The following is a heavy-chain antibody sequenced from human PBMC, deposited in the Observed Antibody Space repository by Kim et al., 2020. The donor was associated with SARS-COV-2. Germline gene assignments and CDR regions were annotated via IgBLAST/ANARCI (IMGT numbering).Heavy chain of an antibody. J-gene: IGHJ6*02. CDR3: ARVAQNYYDSSGLDV. CDR2: IYSGGST. V-gene: IGHV3-53*01. CDR1: GFTVSSNY. Sequence: GGSLRLSCAASGFTVSSNYMSWVRQAPGKGLEWVSVIYSGGSTYYADSVKGRFTISRDNSKNTLYLQMNSLRAEDTAVYYCARVAQNYYDSSGLDVWGQGTTVTVSS. D-gene: IGHD3-22*01.